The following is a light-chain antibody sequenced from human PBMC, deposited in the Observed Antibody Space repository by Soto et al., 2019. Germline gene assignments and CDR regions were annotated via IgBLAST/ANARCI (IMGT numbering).Light chain of an antibody. CDR1: SSDVGGYNY. Sequence: QSALTQPASVSGSPGQSITISCTGTSSDVGGYNYVSWYQQHPGKAPKLMIYEVSNRPSGVSNRFSGCKSGNTASLTISGLLAEDGGDYYGSSYTSSSTLYVFGTGIKLTVL. CDR3: SSYTSSSTLYV. V-gene: IGLV2-14*01. CDR2: EVS. J-gene: IGLJ1*01.